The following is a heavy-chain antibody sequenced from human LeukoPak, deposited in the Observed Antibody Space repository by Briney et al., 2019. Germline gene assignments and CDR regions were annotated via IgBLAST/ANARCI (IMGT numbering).Heavy chain of an antibody. D-gene: IGHD2-2*01. J-gene: IGHJ5*02. Sequence: ASVKVSCKASGYTFTSYDINWVRHATGQGLEWMGWMSPNSGDTGYAQKFQGRVAITADESTSTAYMELSSLRSEDTAVYYCAREPPYCSSTSCSGTGWFDPWGQGTLVTVSS. CDR1: GYTFTSYD. V-gene: IGHV1-8*01. CDR3: AREPPYCSSTSCSGTGWFDP. CDR2: MSPNSGDT.